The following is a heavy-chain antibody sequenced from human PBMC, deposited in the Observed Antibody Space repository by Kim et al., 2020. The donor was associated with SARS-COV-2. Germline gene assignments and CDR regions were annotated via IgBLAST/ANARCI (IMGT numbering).Heavy chain of an antibody. V-gene: IGHV3-23*01. CDR3: AAGWGGDTTVFTSLDY. Sequence: GGSLRLSCAASGFTFSSYAMSWVRQAPGKGLEWVSGISGSGGSAEYADSVQGRFTISRDNSRNTLYLQMSSLRPEDTAVYSCAAGWGGDTTVFTSLDYWGQGTLVTVSS. D-gene: IGHD5-18*01. CDR2: ISGSGGSA. CDR1: GFTFSSYA. J-gene: IGHJ4*02.